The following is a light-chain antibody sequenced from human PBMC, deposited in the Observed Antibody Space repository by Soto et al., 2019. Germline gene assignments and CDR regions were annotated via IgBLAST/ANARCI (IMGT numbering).Light chain of an antibody. CDR3: QVWDSSSDHWV. V-gene: IGLV3-21*02. CDR1: NIGSKS. Sequence: SYELTQPPSVSVAPGQTATITCGGNNIGSKSVHWYQQKLGQAPVLVVYDDSDRPSGIPERLSGSNSGNTATLTISRVEAGDEADYYCQVWDSSSDHWVFGGGTKLTVL. J-gene: IGLJ3*02. CDR2: DDS.